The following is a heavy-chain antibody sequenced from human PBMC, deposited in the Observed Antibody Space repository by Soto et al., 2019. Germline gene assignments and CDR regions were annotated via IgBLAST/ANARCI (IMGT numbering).Heavy chain of an antibody. D-gene: IGHD6-6*01. Sequence: QVQLVQSGAEVKKPGSSVKVSCKASGGTFSSYAISWVRQAPGQGLEWMGGIIPIFGTANYAQKFQGRVTITADKSTSTAYMELSSLRSEDTAXXXXXXXXXXXSSSGFGFXXXGQGTX. CDR1: GGTFSSYA. V-gene: IGHV1-69*06. CDR3: XXXXXXXSSSGFGFXX. CDR2: IIPIFGTA. J-gene: IGHJ4*02.